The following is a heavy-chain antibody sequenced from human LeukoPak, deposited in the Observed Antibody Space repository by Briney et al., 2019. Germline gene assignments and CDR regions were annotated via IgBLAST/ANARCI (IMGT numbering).Heavy chain of an antibody. CDR2: INHSGST. Sequence: PSETLSLTCTVSGGSISSSSYYWGWIRQPPGKGLEWIGEINHSGSTNYNPSLKSRVTISVDTSKNQFSLKLSSVTAADTAVYYCARCSSSSLLPHDFDYWGQGTLVTVSS. CDR3: ARCSSSSLLPHDFDY. CDR1: GGSISSSSYY. V-gene: IGHV4-39*07. J-gene: IGHJ4*02. D-gene: IGHD6-13*01.